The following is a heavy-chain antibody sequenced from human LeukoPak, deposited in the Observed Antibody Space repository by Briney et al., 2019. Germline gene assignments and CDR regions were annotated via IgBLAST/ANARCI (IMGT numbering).Heavy chain of an antibody. D-gene: IGHD6-13*01. CDR3: AREVYSSSWPADAFDI. J-gene: IGHJ3*02. CDR1: GFTFSSFW. CDR2: IMQDGSEK. Sequence: GGSLRLSCAASGFTFSSFWMSWVRQAPGKGLEYVANIMQDGSEKNYGDSVKGRFTISRDNAKNSLYLQMNSLRAEDTALYYCAREVYSSSWPADAFDIWGQGTMVTVSS. V-gene: IGHV3-7*01.